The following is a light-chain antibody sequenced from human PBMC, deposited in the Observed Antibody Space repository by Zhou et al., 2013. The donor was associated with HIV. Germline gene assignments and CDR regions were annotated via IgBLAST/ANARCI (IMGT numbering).Light chain of an antibody. Sequence: DIQMTQSPSSVSASVGDTVTITCRASQGIDSWLAWYQQKPGKAPKLLIYAASTLQSGVPSRFSGSGSGTDFTLTISCLQSEDFATYYCQQYYSYPVTFGQGTKLEIK. CDR1: QGIDSW. CDR2: AAS. CDR3: QQYYSYPVT. V-gene: IGKV1-12*01. J-gene: IGKJ2*01.